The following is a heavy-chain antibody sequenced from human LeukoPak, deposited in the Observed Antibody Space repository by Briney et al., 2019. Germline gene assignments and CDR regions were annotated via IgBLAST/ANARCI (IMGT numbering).Heavy chain of an antibody. V-gene: IGHV1-2*02. CDR2: INPNSGGT. CDR1: GYTFTGYY. CDR3: ARDKTTVGYIVIAVAGTFDY. J-gene: IGHJ4*02. D-gene: IGHD6-19*01. Sequence: ASVKVSCKASGYTFTGYYMHWVRQAPGQGLEWMGWINPNSGGTNYAQKFQGRVTMTRDTSISTAYMELSRLRSDDTAVYYCARDKTTVGYIVIAVAGTFDYWGQGTLVTVSS.